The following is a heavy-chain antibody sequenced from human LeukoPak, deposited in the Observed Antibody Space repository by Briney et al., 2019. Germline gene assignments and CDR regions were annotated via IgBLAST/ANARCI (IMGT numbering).Heavy chain of an antibody. CDR2: ISYSGNT. J-gene: IGHJ6*03. Sequence: PSETLSLTCTVSGGSINSHYWSWVRQPPGKGLVWIGYISYSGNTNYNPSLKSRVTISMHTSKNQLSLKLNSVTAADTAVYYCASSGQCTNGLCRDVGYKDVWGKGTTVTVSS. CDR3: ASSGQCTNGLCRDVGYKDV. CDR1: GGSINSHY. V-gene: IGHV4-59*11. D-gene: IGHD2-8*01.